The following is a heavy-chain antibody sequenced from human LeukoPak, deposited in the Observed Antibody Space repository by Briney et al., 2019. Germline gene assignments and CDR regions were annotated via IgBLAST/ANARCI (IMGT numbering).Heavy chain of an antibody. J-gene: IGHJ4*02. CDR3: AKDNRRHYTSGPNPDSLH. D-gene: IGHD6-19*01. CDR2: IGWNSGTI. Sequence: GRSLRLSCAGSGFIFNNHAMHWVRQPPGKGLEWVSGIGWNSGTIDYADSVRGRFTISRDNAKNSLYLQMDSLRVKDTAFYYCAKDNRRHYTSGPNPDSLHWGQGALVTVSS. V-gene: IGHV3-9*01. CDR1: GFIFNNHA.